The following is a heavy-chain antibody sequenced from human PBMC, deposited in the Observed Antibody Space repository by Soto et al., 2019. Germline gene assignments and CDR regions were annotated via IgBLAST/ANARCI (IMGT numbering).Heavy chain of an antibody. V-gene: IGHV4-4*02. CDR2: IHPSGRT. CDR1: GDRISRDKW. J-gene: IGHJ4*02. D-gene: IGHD2-21*02. Sequence: QVQMQESGPGLVKPSGTLSLTCAVTGDRISRDKWWTWVRQTPGQGLEWVGEIHPSGRTNYNPSLTSRVTMSVDKSTTQFSLHLRSVTAADTAVYYCARGGDWSFDYWGQGTLVTVSS. CDR3: ARGGDWSFDY.